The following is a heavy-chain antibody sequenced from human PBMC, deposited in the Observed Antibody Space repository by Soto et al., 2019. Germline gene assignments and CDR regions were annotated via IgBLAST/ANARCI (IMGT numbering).Heavy chain of an antibody. CDR3: ARDNSDKLWFGGGFDP. CDR1: GGSISGYY. CDR2: IYGSGSV. V-gene: IGHV4-4*07. Sequence: QVQLQESGPRLVQPSETLSLICSVSGGSISGYYWSWIRQPAGKGLEWIGRIYGSGSVDYHPSLKRRVPMSLETSTNPFSLKLSSVTAADTAVYYCARDNSDKLWFGGGFDPWGQGILVTVSA. J-gene: IGHJ5*02. D-gene: IGHD3-10*01.